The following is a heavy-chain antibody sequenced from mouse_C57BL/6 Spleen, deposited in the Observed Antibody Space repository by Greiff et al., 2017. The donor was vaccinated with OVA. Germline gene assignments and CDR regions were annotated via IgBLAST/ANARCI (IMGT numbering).Heavy chain of an antibody. CDR2: ISYDGSN. Sequence: EVQLQQSGPGLVKPSQSLSLTCSVTGYSITSGYYWNWIRQFPGNKLEWMGYISYDGSNNYNPSLKNRISITRDTSKNQFFLKLNSVTTEDTATYYCARVGWDTPMDYWGQGTSVTVSS. D-gene: IGHD3-3*01. CDR1: GYSITSGYY. J-gene: IGHJ4*01. V-gene: IGHV3-6*01. CDR3: ARVGWDTPMDY.